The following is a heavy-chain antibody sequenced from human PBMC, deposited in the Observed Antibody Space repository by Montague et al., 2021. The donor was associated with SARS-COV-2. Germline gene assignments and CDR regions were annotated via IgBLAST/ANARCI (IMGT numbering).Heavy chain of an antibody. V-gene: IGHV4-39*07. CDR1: VDSISSRLYY. Sequence: SETLSLTCTVYVDSISSRLYYRGWIRKPPLQGLEWIGSLYYSGSTYYNPSLKSRVTISVDTSKNQFSLKLSSVTAADTAVYYCSRETRAYCSGGSCPHGWFHPGGRGTLYTVSS. CDR3: SRETRAYCSGGSCPHGWFHP. CDR2: LYYSGST. J-gene: IGHJ5*02. D-gene: IGHD2-15*01.